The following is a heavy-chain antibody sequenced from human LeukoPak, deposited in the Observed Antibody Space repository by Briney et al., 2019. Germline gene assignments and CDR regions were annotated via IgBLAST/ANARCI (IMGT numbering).Heavy chain of an antibody. V-gene: IGHV3-30-3*01. CDR1: GFTFRNYW. J-gene: IGHJ3*02. CDR2: ISYDGSNK. D-gene: IGHD1-1*01. CDR3: ARGRTSGAFDI. Sequence: GGSLRLSCAASGFTFRNYWMYWVRQAPGKGLEWVAVISYDGSNKYYADSVKGRFTISRDNSKNTLYLQMNSLRAEDTAVYYCARGRTSGAFDIWGQGTMVTVSS.